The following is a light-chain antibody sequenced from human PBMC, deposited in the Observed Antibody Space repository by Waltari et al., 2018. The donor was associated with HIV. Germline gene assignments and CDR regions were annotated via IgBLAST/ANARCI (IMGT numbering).Light chain of an antibody. CDR2: RAS. CDR3: QQYSTLYG. V-gene: IGKV1-5*03. CDR1: QNIDNR. Sequence: DVQMTQSPSNLSASVGDTVLITCRASQNIDNRLAWYLQKPGRAPKLLLSRASIVERGVSSIFSGSGSGTEFPLTIRSLQPDVIGTYYCQQYSTLYGFGHGTRVE. J-gene: IGKJ2*01.